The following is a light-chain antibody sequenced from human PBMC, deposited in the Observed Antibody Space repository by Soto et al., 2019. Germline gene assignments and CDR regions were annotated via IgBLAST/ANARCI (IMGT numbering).Light chain of an antibody. CDR3: AAWDDSLNGFYV. Sequence: QSVLTQPPSASGTPGQRVTISCSGSSSNIGSNTVNWYQQLPGTAPKLLIYSNNQRPSEVPDRFSGSKSGTSASLAISGLQSEDEADYYCAAWDDSLNGFYVFGTGTKLTVL. CDR1: SSNIGSNT. V-gene: IGLV1-44*01. CDR2: SNN. J-gene: IGLJ1*01.